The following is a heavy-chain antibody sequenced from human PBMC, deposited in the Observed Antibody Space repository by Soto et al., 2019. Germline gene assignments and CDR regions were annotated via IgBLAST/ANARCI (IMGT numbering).Heavy chain of an antibody. V-gene: IGHV1-8*01. D-gene: IGHD4-4*01. Sequence: ASVKVSCKASGYTFTSYDINWVRQATGQGLEWMGWMNPNSGNTGYAQKFQGRVTMTRNTSISTAYMELSSLRSEDTAVYYCAREYSNYLYHYYGMDVWGQGTTVTVSS. CDR3: AREYSNYLYHYYGMDV. CDR2: MNPNSGNT. J-gene: IGHJ6*02. CDR1: GYTFTSYD.